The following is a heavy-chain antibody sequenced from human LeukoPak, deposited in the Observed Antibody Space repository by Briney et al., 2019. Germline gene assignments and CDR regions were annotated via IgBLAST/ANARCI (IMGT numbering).Heavy chain of an antibody. CDR1: GFTFSVYS. D-gene: IGHD3-10*01. J-gene: IGHJ4*02. Sequence: GGCLRLSCAASGFTFSVYSMNWVRQAPGRGLEWVSYISSDSGIIYYADSVKGRFTISRDNAKNSLYLQMDNLRAADTAVYYCARNYSPFDYWGQGTLVTVSS. V-gene: IGHV3-48*01. CDR3: ARNYSPFDY. CDR2: ISSDSGII.